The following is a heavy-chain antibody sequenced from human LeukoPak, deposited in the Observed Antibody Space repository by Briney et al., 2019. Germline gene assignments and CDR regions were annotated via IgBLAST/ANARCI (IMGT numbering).Heavy chain of an antibody. CDR3: ARDERKYCSDSSCYPGDY. J-gene: IGHJ4*02. Sequence: GGSLRLSCAASGFIFSDYAMKWVRQAPGKGLEWVGAISRTRAYIYYSDSVKGRFTLSRDNAGDSVYLQMDSLRAEDTAVYYCARDERKYCSDSSCYPGDYWGQGILVTVSS. D-gene: IGHD2-2*01. CDR2: ISRTRAYI. CDR1: GFIFSDYA. V-gene: IGHV3-21*01.